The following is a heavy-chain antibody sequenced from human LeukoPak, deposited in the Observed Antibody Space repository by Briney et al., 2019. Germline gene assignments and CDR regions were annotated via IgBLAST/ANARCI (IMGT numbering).Heavy chain of an antibody. J-gene: IGHJ6*02. CDR1: GGTFSSYA. CDR2: IIPIFGTA. CDR3: ARTPPSPYYYYGMDV. Sequence: ASVKVSCKASGGTFSSYAISWVRQAPGQGLEWMGGIIPIFGTANYAQKFQGRVTITADESTSTAYMELSSLRSEDTAVYYCARTPPSPYYYYGMDVWGQGTTVTVPS. V-gene: IGHV1-69*13.